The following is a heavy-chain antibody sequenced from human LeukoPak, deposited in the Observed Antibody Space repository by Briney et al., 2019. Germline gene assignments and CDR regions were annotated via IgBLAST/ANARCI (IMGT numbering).Heavy chain of an antibody. CDR1: GGSISSYY. J-gene: IGHJ4*02. D-gene: IGHD3-22*01. V-gene: IGHV4-59*01. Sequence: SETLSLACTVSGGSISSYYWNCIRPPPGRGVEWSGEIYYSGSTNYNPSLKSRVTISVDTSKNQFSLKLSSVTAADTAVYYCARGADSSGYYSISYFDYWGQGTLVTVSS. CDR3: ARGADSSGYYSISYFDY. CDR2: IYYSGST.